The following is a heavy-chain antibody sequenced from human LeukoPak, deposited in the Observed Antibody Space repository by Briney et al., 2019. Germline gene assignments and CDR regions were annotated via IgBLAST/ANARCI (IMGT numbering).Heavy chain of an antibody. J-gene: IGHJ4*02. CDR2: ISGSGGST. Sequence: GGSLRLSCAAFAFTFTTYAMNWVRQAPGKGLEWVSTISGSGGSTYYADSVKGRFTISRDNSKNTLYLQMNSLRAEDTAVYYCAKTSSSGGSPFDYWGQGTLVTVSS. D-gene: IGHD1-26*01. CDR3: AKTSSSGGSPFDY. V-gene: IGHV3-23*01. CDR1: AFTFTTYA.